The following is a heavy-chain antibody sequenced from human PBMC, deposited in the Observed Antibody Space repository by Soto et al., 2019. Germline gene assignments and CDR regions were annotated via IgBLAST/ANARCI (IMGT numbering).Heavy chain of an antibody. CDR2: IYSGGST. J-gene: IGHJ6*02. D-gene: IGHD1-26*01. CDR3: AREGVGATPNAYYYYGMDV. CDR1: GFTVSSNY. Sequence: EVQLVESGGGLIQPGGSLRLSCAASGFTVSSNYMSWVRQAPGKGLEWVSVIYSGGSTYYADSVKGRFTISRDNSKNTLYLQMNSLRAEDTAVYYCAREGVGATPNAYYYYGMDVWGQGTTVTVSS. V-gene: IGHV3-53*01.